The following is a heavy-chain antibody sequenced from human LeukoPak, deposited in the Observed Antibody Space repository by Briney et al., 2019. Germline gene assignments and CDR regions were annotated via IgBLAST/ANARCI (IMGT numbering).Heavy chain of an antibody. CDR3: AKDTLYCSSTSCYPGASWFDP. CDR1: GFTFSSYA. CDR2: ISGSGGST. D-gene: IGHD2-2*01. V-gene: IGHV3-23*01. Sequence: GGSLRLSCAASGFTFSSYAMSWVRQAPGKGLEWVSAISGSGGSTYYADSVKGRFTISRDNSKNTLYLQMNSLRAEDTAVYYCAKDTLYCSSTSCYPGASWFDPWGQGTLVTVSS. J-gene: IGHJ5*02.